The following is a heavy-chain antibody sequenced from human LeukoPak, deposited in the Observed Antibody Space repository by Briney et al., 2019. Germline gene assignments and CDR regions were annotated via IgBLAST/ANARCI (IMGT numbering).Heavy chain of an antibody. CDR1: GGSFSGYY. CDR3: ARGARRRITMVRGAIGAYFDY. D-gene: IGHD3-10*01. J-gene: IGHJ4*02. CDR2: INHSGST. V-gene: IGHV4-34*01. Sequence: SETLSLTCAVYGGSFSGYYWSWIRQPPGKGLEWIGEINHSGSTNYNPSLKSRVTISVDTSKNQFSLKLSSVTAADTAVYYCARGARRRITMVRGAIGAYFDYWGQGTLVTVSS.